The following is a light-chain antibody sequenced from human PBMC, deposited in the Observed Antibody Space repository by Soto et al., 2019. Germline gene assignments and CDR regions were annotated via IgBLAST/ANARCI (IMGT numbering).Light chain of an antibody. J-gene: IGKJ1*01. V-gene: IGKV1-5*03. CDR1: QSIGTW. CDR3: QHYNSYSEA. CDR2: KAS. Sequence: IQMTQSPSTLSASVGDGVTITCRASQSIGTWLAWYQQKPGKAPKLLIYKASTLKSGVPSRFSGSGSGTEFTLTISSLQPDDFATYYCQHYNSYSEAFGQGTKVDIK.